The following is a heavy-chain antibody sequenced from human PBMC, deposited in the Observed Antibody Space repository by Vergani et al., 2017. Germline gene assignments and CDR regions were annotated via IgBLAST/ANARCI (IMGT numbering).Heavy chain of an antibody. CDR3: AKGDCGGDCSYDAFDI. D-gene: IGHD2-21*02. Sequence: EVQLVESGGGLVQPGRSLRLSCAASGFTFDAYAMHWVRQAPGKGLEWVSGISWNSGSIGYADSVKGRFTISRDNAKNSLYLQMNSLRAEDTALYYCAKGDCGGDCSYDAFDIWGQGTMVTVSS. J-gene: IGHJ3*02. V-gene: IGHV3-9*01. CDR1: GFTFDAYA. CDR2: ISWNSGSI.